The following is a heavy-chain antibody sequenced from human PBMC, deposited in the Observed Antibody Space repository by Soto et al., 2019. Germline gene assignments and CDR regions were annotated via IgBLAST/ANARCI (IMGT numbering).Heavy chain of an antibody. Sequence: LGESLKISCEGSGYSFPSYWIGWVRQMPGKGLEWMGIIYPSDSDTRYSPSFQGQVTISADKSISTAYLQWTSLKASDTAMYYCARLSSTATPFDPWGQGTLVTVSS. J-gene: IGHJ5*02. CDR1: GYSFPSYW. V-gene: IGHV5-51*01. D-gene: IGHD2-2*01. CDR3: ARLSSTATPFDP. CDR2: IYPSDSDT.